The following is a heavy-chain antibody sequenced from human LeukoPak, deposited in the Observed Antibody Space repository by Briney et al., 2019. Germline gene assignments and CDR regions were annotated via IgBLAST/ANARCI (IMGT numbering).Heavy chain of an antibody. CDR2: ISYSGST. V-gene: IGHV4-39*07. Sequence: PSETPSLTCTVSGGSISSRSYYWGWIRQPPGKGLEWIGSISYSGSTYYNPSLKSRVTISIDTSKNQFSLKLSSVTAADTAVYYCARDRWQQQLVRWFDPWGQGTLVTVSS. D-gene: IGHD6-13*01. J-gene: IGHJ5*02. CDR3: ARDRWQQQLVRWFDP. CDR1: GGSISSRSYY.